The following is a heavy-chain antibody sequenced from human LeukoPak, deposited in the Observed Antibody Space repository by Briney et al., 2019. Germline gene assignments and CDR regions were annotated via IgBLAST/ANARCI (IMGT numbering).Heavy chain of an antibody. CDR2: INSDGSST. CDR1: GFTFSSYW. V-gene: IGHV3-74*01. D-gene: IGHD3-9*01. Sequence: PGGSLRLSCAASGFTFSSYWMHWVRQAPGKGLVWVSRINSDGSSTSYADSVKGRFTISRDNAKNTLYLQMNSLRSEDTAVYYCARGDILTSFDYWGQGTLVTVSS. CDR3: ARGDILTSFDY. J-gene: IGHJ4*02.